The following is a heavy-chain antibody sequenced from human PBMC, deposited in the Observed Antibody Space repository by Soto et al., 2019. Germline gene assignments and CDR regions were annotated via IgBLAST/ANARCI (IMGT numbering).Heavy chain of an antibody. J-gene: IGHJ6*02. Sequence: ASVKVSCKASGYTFTSYGISWVRQAPGQGLEWMGWISAYNGNTNYAQKLQGRVTMTTDTSTSTAYMELRSLRSDDTAVYYCARRQYYDFWSGSQNYYGMDVWGQGTTVTVSS. CDR3: ARRQYYDFWSGSQNYYGMDV. V-gene: IGHV1-18*01. CDR2: ISAYNGNT. D-gene: IGHD3-3*01. CDR1: GYTFTSYG.